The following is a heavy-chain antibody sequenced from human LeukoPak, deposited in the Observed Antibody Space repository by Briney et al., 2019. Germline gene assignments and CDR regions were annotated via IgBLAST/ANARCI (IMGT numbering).Heavy chain of an antibody. CDR1: GGSISSYY. V-gene: IGHV4-59*12. Sequence: SETLSLTCTVSGGSISSYYWSWIRQPPGKGLEWIGYIYYSGSTYYNPSLKSRVTISVDTPKNQFSLKLSSVTAADTAVYYCAREEGFGSFDYWGQGTLVTVSS. D-gene: IGHD3-10*01. CDR3: AREEGFGSFDY. J-gene: IGHJ4*02. CDR2: IYYSGST.